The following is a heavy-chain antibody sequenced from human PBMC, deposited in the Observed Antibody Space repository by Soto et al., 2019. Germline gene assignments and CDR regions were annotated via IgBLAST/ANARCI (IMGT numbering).Heavy chain of an antibody. D-gene: IGHD3-10*01. CDR2: TYTGGNS. CDR3: AREGFPSALDY. Sequence: EVQLVETGGGLIQPGGSLSLSCAASGFNVSSQYMHWVRQAPGKGLEWVSLTYTGGNSFYASSVKGRFIVSRDISKNTLYLQMNSLSAEDTAVYYCAREGFPSALDYWGQGSLVTVSS. V-gene: IGHV3-53*02. CDR1: GFNVSSQY. J-gene: IGHJ4*02.